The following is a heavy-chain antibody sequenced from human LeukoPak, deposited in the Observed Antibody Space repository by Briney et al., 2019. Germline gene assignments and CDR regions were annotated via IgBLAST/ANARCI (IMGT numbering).Heavy chain of an antibody. V-gene: IGHV1-18*01. Sequence: GASVKVSCKASGYTFTSYGISWVRQAPGQGLEWMGWISAYNGNTNYAQKFQGRVTITADESTSTAYMELSSLRSEDTAVYYCARAHSDTTLDYFDYWGQGTLVTVSS. CDR3: ARAHSDTTLDYFDY. D-gene: IGHD5-18*01. CDR1: GYTFTSYG. J-gene: IGHJ4*02. CDR2: ISAYNGNT.